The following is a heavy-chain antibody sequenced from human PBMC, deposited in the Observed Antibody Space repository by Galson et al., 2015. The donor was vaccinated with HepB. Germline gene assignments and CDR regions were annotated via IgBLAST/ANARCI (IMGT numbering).Heavy chain of an antibody. Sequence: RLSXAASXXMFSSYWXTWVRXAPGKGLEXXXNVKQDGSEKYYVDSVKGRFSIYRDNDKNSLFLQMNSLRAEDTAVYYCARDYSYDFWSGRLDVWGKGTTVT. CDR3: ARDYSYDFWSGRLDV. D-gene: IGHD3-3*01. CDR2: VKQDGSEK. V-gene: IGHV3-7*03. J-gene: IGHJ6*03. CDR1: XXMFSSYW.